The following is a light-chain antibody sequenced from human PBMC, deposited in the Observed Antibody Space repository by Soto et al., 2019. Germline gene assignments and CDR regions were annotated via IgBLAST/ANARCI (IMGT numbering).Light chain of an antibody. Sequence: QPVLTQPPSASASLGASVTLTCTLSSGYSNYKVDWYQQRPGKGPRFVMRVGTGGIVGSKGDGIPDRFSVLGSGLNRYLTIKNIQEEDESDYHCGADHGSGSALFGGGTKVTVL. CDR2: VGTGGIVG. CDR3: GADHGSGSAL. CDR1: SGYSNYK. J-gene: IGLJ2*01. V-gene: IGLV9-49*01.